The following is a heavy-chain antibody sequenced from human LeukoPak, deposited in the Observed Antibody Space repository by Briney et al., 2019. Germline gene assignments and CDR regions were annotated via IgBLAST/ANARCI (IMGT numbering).Heavy chain of an antibody. CDR1: GFTFSSYT. J-gene: IGHJ4*02. Sequence: PGGSLRLSCAASGFTFSSYTMNWVRQAPGKGLEWVANIKAGGSEKYYVDSVKGRFTISRDDAKRTVDLQMDNLRTEDTAVYYCAYRNNFEYWGQGTLVTVSS. V-gene: IGHV3-7*03. D-gene: IGHD1-26*01. CDR2: IKAGGSEK. CDR3: AYRNNFEY.